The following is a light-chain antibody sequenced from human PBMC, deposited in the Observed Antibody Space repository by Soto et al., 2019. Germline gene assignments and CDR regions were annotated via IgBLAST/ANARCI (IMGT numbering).Light chain of an antibody. CDR1: QSVSSN. CDR2: GAP. CDR3: QQYNSWPRT. Sequence: IVMTQSPATLSVSPGERATLSCRASQSVSSNFAWYQQKPGQAPRLLIYGAPTRASDIPVRFSGSGSGTEFTLTISSLQSEDFAVYYCQQYNSWPRTFGQGTKVEIK. J-gene: IGKJ1*01. V-gene: IGKV3-15*01.